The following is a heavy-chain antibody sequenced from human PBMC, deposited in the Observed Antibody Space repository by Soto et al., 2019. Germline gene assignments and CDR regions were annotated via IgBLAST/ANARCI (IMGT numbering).Heavy chain of an antibody. CDR2: IFFSGRT. V-gene: IGHV4-39*01. J-gene: IGHJ6*03. CDR1: GGSIRESGLY. Sequence: QMQLQESGPGLVKPSETLSLTCTVSGGSIRESGLYWGWIRQSPGKGLEWIGSIFFSGRTHYNPSLKIRVSISIDASKNQFSLNVISVTAADTGVYYCVRSLMDVWGKGTTVTVSS. CDR3: VRSLMDV.